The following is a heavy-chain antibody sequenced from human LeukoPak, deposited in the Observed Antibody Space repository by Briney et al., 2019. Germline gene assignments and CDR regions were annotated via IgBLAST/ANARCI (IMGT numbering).Heavy chain of an antibody. V-gene: IGHV4-30-4*01. D-gene: IGHD6-19*01. CDR3: ARETMAGHLDY. Sequence: SETLSLTCTVSGDSTSSGDYFWSWIRQPPGGGLEWVGYIYYGGTTYYNPSLKSRVTISVDTSKNQFSLNLTSVTAQDTAVYYCARETMAGHLDYWGQGNLVTVSS. CDR2: IYYGGTT. J-gene: IGHJ4*02. CDR1: GDSTSSGDYF.